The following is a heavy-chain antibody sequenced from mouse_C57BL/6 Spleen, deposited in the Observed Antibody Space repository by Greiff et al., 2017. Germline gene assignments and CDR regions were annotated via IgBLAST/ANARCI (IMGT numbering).Heavy chain of an antibody. CDR1: GYTFTSYW. Sequence: QVQLQQPGAELVMPGASVKLSCKASGYTFTSYWMHWVKQRPGQGLEWIGEIDPSDSYTNYNQKFKGKSTLTVDKSSSTAYMPLSSLTSEDSAVYYCARSDGNLFAYWGQGTLVTVSA. CDR3: ARSDGNLFAY. D-gene: IGHD2-1*01. V-gene: IGHV1-69*01. J-gene: IGHJ3*01. CDR2: IDPSDSYT.